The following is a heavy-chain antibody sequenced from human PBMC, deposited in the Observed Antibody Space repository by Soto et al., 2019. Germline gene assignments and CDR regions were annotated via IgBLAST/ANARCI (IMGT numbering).Heavy chain of an antibody. CDR1: GYTFSNFW. J-gene: IGHJ4*02. D-gene: IGHD6-13*01. CDR3: ARSPRSSPYFDY. V-gene: IGHV5-51*01. CDR2: IYPGDHET. Sequence: PGESLKISCHCSGYTFSNFWICWVRQLPGKGLEWMGIIYPGDHETRYSPSFHGKVTISADKSINTAYLQWNSLEASDTAFYFCARSPRSSPYFDYWGQGALVTVSS.